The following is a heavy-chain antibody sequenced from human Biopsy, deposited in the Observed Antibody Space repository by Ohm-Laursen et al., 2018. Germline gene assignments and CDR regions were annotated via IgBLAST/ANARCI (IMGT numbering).Heavy chain of an antibody. J-gene: IGHJ4*02. CDR3: SRRGSGCKAFDH. CDR1: GGSFSGYY. V-gene: IGHV4-4*09. D-gene: IGHD2-15*01. Sequence: TLSLTCAVYGGSFSGYYWTWIRQPPGKGPEWIGDISDSGSTNYKPSLKSRVIISVDTSKNQFSLNLSSVTAADTAVYYCSRRGSGCKAFDHWGQGTLVTVPS. CDR2: ISDSGST.